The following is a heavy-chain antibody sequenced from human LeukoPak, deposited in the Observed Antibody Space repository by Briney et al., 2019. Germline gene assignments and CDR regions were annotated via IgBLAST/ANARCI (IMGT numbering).Heavy chain of an antibody. CDR1: GFTFDDYG. Sequence: GGSLRLSCAASGFTFDDYGMSWVRHAPGKGLEWVSGINWNGGSTGYADSVKGRFTISGDNSKNTLFLQMNSLRAEDTAVYYCAHGAMYQLDYWGQGTLVTVSS. CDR3: AHGAMYQLDY. D-gene: IGHD2-2*01. J-gene: IGHJ4*02. V-gene: IGHV3-20*04. CDR2: INWNGGST.